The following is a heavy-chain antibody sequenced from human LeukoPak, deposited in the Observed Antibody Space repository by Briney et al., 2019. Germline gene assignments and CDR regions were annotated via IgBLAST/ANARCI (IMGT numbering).Heavy chain of an antibody. V-gene: IGHV4-59*01. Sequence: PSETLSLTCTVSGGSISSYYWSWIRQPPGKGLEWIGYIYYSGSTNHNPSLKSRVTISVDTSKNQFSLKLSSVTAADTAVYYCARSRGGNYDYYYYYMDVWGKGTTVTVSS. CDR1: GGSISSYY. CDR2: IYYSGST. J-gene: IGHJ6*03. D-gene: IGHD4-23*01. CDR3: ARSRGGNYDYYYYYMDV.